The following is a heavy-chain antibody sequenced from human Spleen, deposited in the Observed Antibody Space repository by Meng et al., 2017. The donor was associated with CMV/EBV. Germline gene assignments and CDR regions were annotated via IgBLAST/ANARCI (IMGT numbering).Heavy chain of an antibody. CDR2: ISGSGGST. D-gene: IGHD6-19*01. CDR3: AKERAYSSGWYRGDYFDY. Sequence: GGSLRLSCAASGFTFSSYAMSWVRQAPGKGLEWVSAISGSGGSTYYADSVKGRFTISRDNSKNTLYLQMNSLRAEDTAVYYCAKERAYSSGWYRGDYFDYWGQGTLVTVSS. CDR1: GFTFSSYA. V-gene: IGHV3-23*01. J-gene: IGHJ4*02.